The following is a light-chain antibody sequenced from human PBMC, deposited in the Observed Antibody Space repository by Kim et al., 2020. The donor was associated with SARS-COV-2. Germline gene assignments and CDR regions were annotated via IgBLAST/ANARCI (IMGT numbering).Light chain of an antibody. CDR1: SRDIGAYNL. Sequence: GQSIPMSCTGTSRDIGAYNLVSWYQQHPGKAPKLIIHDVRKRPSGVSDRISGSKSANQASLTISGLQPEDEAVYHCCSYVGSGTWVFGGGTQLTVL. CDR3: CSYVGSGTWV. V-gene: IGLV2-23*02. CDR2: DVR. J-gene: IGLJ3*02.